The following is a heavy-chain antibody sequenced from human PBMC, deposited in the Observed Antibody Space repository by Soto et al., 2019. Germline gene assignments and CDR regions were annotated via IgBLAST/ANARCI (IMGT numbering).Heavy chain of an antibody. CDR3: ARDGGYCSGGSCYNYYYYGMDV. V-gene: IGHV1-46*01. Sequence: GASVKVSCKASGCTFTSYYMHWVRQAPGQGLEWMGIINPSGGSTSYAQKFQGRVTMTRDTSTSTVYMELSSLRSEDTAVYYCARDGGYCSGGSCYNYYYYGMDVWRQGTTVTVSS. CDR1: GCTFTSYY. CDR2: INPSGGST. J-gene: IGHJ6*02. D-gene: IGHD2-15*01.